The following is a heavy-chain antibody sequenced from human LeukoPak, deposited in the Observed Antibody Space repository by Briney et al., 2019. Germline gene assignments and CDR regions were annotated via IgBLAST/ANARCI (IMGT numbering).Heavy chain of an antibody. Sequence: GGSLRPSCAASGFTVSSNYMSWVRQAPGKGLEWVSVIYSGGNTYYADSVKGRFTISRDNSKNTLYLQMNSLRAEDTAVYYCARCDSSTWYGFDYWGQGTLVTVSS. CDR1: GFTVSSNY. J-gene: IGHJ4*02. D-gene: IGHD6-13*01. V-gene: IGHV3-53*01. CDR3: ARCDSSTWYGFDY. CDR2: IYSGGNT.